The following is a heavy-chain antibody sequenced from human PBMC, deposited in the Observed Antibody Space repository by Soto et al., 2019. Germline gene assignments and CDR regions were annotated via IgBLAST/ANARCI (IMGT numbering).Heavy chain of an antibody. D-gene: IGHD3-22*01. CDR3: ATDREGNYYDSSGGYYFDY. J-gene: IGHJ4*02. CDR2: FDPEDGET. Sequence: ASVKVSCKVSGYTLTELSMHWVRKAPGKGLEWMGGFDPEDGETIYAQKFQGRVTMTEDTSTDTAYMELSSLRSEDTAVYYCATDREGNYYDSSGGYYFDYWGQGTLVTVSS. V-gene: IGHV1-24*01. CDR1: GYTLTELS.